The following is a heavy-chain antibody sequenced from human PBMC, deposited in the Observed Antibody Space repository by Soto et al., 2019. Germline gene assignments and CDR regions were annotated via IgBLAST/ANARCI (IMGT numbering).Heavy chain of an antibody. Sequence: QVHLQQWGAGLLKPSETLSLTCAVYGGSFSGYYWSWIRQPPGKGLEWIGEITHSGSTYNPSLKSRVTISVDTSKNQFSLKLSSVTAADTAVYFCASRYSDFWSGIRSPPKSVDYWGQGTLVSVSS. CDR2: ITHSGST. CDR3: ASRYSDFWSGIRSPPKSVDY. J-gene: IGHJ4*02. V-gene: IGHV4-34*01. D-gene: IGHD3-3*01. CDR1: GGSFSGYY.